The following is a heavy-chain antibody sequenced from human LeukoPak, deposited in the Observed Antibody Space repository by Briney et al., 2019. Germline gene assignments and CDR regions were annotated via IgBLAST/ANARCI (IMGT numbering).Heavy chain of an antibody. CDR1: GFTFNNAW. Sequence: GGPLRLSCAASGFTFNNAWMSWVRQAPGKGLEWVGHIKSKTDGGTTDYAAPVKGRFTISRDDSKNTLYLQMNSLKTEDTAVYYCSRQQLVFEYWGQGTLVTVSS. J-gene: IGHJ4*02. CDR2: IKSKTDGGTT. D-gene: IGHD6-13*01. CDR3: SRQQLVFEY. V-gene: IGHV3-15*01.